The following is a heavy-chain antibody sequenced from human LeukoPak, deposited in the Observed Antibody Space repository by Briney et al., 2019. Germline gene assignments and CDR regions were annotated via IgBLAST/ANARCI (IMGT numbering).Heavy chain of an antibody. CDR3: ARGPTSLYYYYMDV. J-gene: IGHJ6*03. CDR2: IYYSGST. CDR1: GGSISSSSYY. D-gene: IGHD6-6*01. Sequence: SETLSLTCTVSGGSISSSSYYWGWIRQPPGKGLEWLGSIYYSGSTYYNPSLKSRVTISVDTSKNQFSLKLSSVTAADTAVYYCARGPTSLYYYYMDVWGKGTTVTISS. V-gene: IGHV4-39*07.